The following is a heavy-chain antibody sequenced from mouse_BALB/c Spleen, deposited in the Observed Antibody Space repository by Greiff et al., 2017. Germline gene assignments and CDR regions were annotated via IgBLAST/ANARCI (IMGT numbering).Heavy chain of an antibody. D-gene: IGHD3-2*01. J-gene: IGHJ3*01. CDR3: TRGGDSSGYLFAY. CDR2: IYPSDSYT. V-gene: IGHV1-69*02. Sequence: QVQLQQPGAELVRPGASVKLSCKASGYTFTSYWINWVKQRPGQGLEWIGNIYPSDSYTNYNQKFKDKATLTVDKSSSTAYMQLSSPTSEDSAVYSCTRGGDSSGYLFAYWGQGTLVTVSA. CDR1: GYTFTSYW.